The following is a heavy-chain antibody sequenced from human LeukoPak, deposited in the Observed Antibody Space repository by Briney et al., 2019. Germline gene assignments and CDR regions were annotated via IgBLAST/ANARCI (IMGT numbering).Heavy chain of an antibody. D-gene: IGHD2-21*01. CDR3: ATAHMDDAFDI. CDR1: GFTFSSNA. J-gene: IGHJ3*02. V-gene: IGHV3-53*01. CDR2: IYSGGST. Sequence: GGSLRLSCAASGFTFSSNAMSWVRQAPGKGLEWVSVIYSGGSTYYADSVKGRFTISRDNSKNTLYLQMNSLRAEDTAVYYCATAHMDDAFDIWGQGTMVAVSS.